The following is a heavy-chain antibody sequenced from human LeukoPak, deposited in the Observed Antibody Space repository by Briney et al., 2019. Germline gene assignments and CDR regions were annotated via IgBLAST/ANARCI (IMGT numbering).Heavy chain of an antibody. CDR1: GFTFSSYG. Sequence: PGRSLRLSCAASGFTFSSYGMHWVRQAPGKGLEWVAFIRYDGSNKYYVDSVKGRFTISRDNSKNTLYLQMNSLRPEDTAMYYCARVRGVYGDYEADYWGQGTLVTVSS. J-gene: IGHJ4*02. CDR3: ARVRGVYGDYEADY. D-gene: IGHD4-17*01. CDR2: IRYDGSNK. V-gene: IGHV3-30*02.